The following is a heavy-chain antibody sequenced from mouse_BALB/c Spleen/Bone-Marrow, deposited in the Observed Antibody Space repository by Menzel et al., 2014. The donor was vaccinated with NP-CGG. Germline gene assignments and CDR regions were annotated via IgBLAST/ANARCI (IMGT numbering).Heavy chain of an antibody. Sequence: KLMESGGGLVRPGGSLKLSCAASGFDFSRYWMSWVRQAPGKGLEWIGEINPGSRTINYTPSLKDKFIISRDNAKNTLYLQMSKVRSEDTALYYCALLGYYGYFAVWGEGTTVTISS. CDR2: INPGSRTI. V-gene: IGHV4-1*02. D-gene: IGHD2-2*01. CDR3: ALLGYYGYFAV. CDR1: GFDFSRYW. J-gene: IGHJ1*01.